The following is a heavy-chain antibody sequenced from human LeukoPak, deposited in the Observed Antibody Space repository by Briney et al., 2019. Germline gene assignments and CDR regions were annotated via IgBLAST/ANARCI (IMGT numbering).Heavy chain of an antibody. CDR3: AKVLIANAFDI. CDR1: GFTFSSYG. Sequence: GGSLRLSCAASGFTFSSYGMHWVRQAPGKGLEWVAVISYDGSNKYYADSVKGRLTISRDYSKNTLYLQMNSLRAEDTAVYYCAKVLIANAFDIWGQGTMVTASS. V-gene: IGHV3-30*18. D-gene: IGHD2-8*02. CDR2: ISYDGSNK. J-gene: IGHJ3*02.